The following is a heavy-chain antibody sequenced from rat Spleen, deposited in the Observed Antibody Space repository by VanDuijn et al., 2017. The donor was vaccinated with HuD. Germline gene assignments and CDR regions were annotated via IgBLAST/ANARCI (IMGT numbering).Heavy chain of an antibody. CDR3: TTLYNNFFDY. CDR2: ISTGGDNT. D-gene: IGHD1-10*01. V-gene: IGHV5-25*01. Sequence: EVQLVESGGGLVQPGRSMKLSCAASGFTFRNYNMHWIRQAPKKGLEWVAYISTGGDNTYYRDSVKGRFTISRDNAKSTQYLQMDSPRSEDTATYYCTTLYNNFFDYWGQGVMVTVSS. J-gene: IGHJ2*01. CDR1: GFTFRNYN.